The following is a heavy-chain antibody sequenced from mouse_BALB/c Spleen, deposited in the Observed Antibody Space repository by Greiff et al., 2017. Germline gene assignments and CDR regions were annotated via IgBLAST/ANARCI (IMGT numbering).Heavy chain of an antibody. CDR2: ISSGGST. D-gene: IGHD2-14*01. J-gene: IGHJ4*01. CDR1: GFTFSSYA. V-gene: IGHV5-6-5*01. CDR3: ARGLYYRYEGYYAMDY. Sequence: EVKLVESGGGLVQPGGSRKLSCAASGFTFSSYAMSWVRQTPEKRLEWVASISSGGSTYYPDSVKGRFTISRDNARNILYLQMSSLRSEDTAMYYCARGLYYRYEGYYAMDYWGQGTSVTVSS.